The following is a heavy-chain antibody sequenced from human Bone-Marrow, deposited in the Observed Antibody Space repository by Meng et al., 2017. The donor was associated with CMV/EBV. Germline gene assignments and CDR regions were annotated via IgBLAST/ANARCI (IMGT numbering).Heavy chain of an antibody. V-gene: IGHV3-48*04. D-gene: IGHD3-22*01. CDR2: ISSSGSTI. Sequence: GGSLRLSCAASGFTFSSYSMNWVRQAPGKGLEWVSSISSSGSTIYYADSVKGRFTISRDNAKNSLYLQMNSLRAEDTAVYYCARASRTYYYDSSGYLDYWGQGTLVTVSS. CDR3: ARASRTYYYDSSGYLDY. J-gene: IGHJ4*02. CDR1: GFTFSSYS.